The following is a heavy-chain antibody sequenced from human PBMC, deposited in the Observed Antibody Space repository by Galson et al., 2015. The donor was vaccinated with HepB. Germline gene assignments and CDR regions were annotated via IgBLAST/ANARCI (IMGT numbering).Heavy chain of an antibody. D-gene: IGHD4-17*01. V-gene: IGHV3-7*03. J-gene: IGHJ4*02. CDR2: IKQDGSEK. Sequence: SLRLSCAASGFTFSRYWMSWVRQAPGKGLEWVANIKQDGSEKYYVDSVKGRFTISRDNAKNSLYLQMNNLRGDDTALYYCAKLPNYGEPLDYWGQGTLVTVSS. CDR3: AKLPNYGEPLDY. CDR1: GFTFSRYW.